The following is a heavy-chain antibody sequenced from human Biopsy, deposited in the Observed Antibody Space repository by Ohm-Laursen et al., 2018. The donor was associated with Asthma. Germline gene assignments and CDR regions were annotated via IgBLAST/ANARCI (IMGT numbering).Heavy chain of an antibody. CDR3: AREGVAGTHIED. J-gene: IGHJ4*02. V-gene: IGHV3-30-3*01. CDR1: RFTYE. Sequence: SLRLSCTALRFTYEMHWVRQAPGKGLEWVAVISYDGSSIYYTDSVKGRFTISRDNSKNTLSLQMNSLTAEDTAVYYCAREGVAGTHIEDWGQGTLVTVSS. CDR2: ISYDGSSI. D-gene: IGHD6-19*01.